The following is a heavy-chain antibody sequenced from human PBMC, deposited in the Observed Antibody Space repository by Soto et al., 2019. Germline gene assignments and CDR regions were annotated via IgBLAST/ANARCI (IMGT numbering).Heavy chain of an antibody. CDR3: ARDVGTMIVVGGFDY. Sequence: QVQLVESGGGVVQPGRSLRLSCAASGFTFSSYAMHWVRQAPGKGLEWVAVISYDGSNKYYADSVKGRFTISRDNSKNTLDLQMNSRRAEDTAVYYCARDVGTMIVVGGFDYWGQGTLVTVSS. J-gene: IGHJ4*02. CDR2: ISYDGSNK. V-gene: IGHV3-30-3*01. D-gene: IGHD3-22*01. CDR1: GFTFSSYA.